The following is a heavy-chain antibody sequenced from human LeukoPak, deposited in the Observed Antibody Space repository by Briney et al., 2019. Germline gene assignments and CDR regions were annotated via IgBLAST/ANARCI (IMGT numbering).Heavy chain of an antibody. CDR3: ARVGPMVRGPSQYYYYYYGMDV. V-gene: IGHV4-39*07. Sequence: PSETLSLTCTVSGGSISSSSYYWGWIRQPPGKGLEWIGSIYYSGITYYNPSLKSRVTISVDTSKNQFSLKLSSVTAADTAVYYCARVGPMVRGPSQYYYYYYGMDVWGQGTTVTVSS. CDR2: IYYSGIT. D-gene: IGHD3-10*01. CDR1: GGSISSSSYY. J-gene: IGHJ6*02.